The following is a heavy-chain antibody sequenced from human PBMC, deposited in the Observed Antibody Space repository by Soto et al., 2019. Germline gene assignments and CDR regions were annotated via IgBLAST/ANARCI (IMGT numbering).Heavy chain of an antibody. D-gene: IGHD1-26*01. CDR3: ARGRARTERSGSYPLFDY. CDR2: ISAYNGNT. J-gene: IGHJ4*02. CDR1: GYTFTSYG. Sequence: QVQLVQSGAEVKKPGASVKVSCKASGYTFTSYGISWVRQAPGQGLEWMGWISAYNGNTNYAQKLQGRVTMTTDTTTSTAYMELRSLRSDDPAVYYCARGRARTERSGSYPLFDYWGQGTLVTVSS. V-gene: IGHV1-18*01.